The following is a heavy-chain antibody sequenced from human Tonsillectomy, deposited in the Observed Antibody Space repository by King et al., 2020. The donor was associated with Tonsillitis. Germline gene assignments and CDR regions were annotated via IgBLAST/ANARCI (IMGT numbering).Heavy chain of an antibody. CDR2: ISSSSSNI. CDR3: VRGDSRDS. J-gene: IGHJ4*02. Sequence: EVQLVESGGGLVKPGGSLRLSCAASGFTFSSYTMNWVRQAPGKGLEWVSSISSSSSNIHYADSVKGRFTIFRDNAKNSLYLEMSSLRVDDTAVYYCVRGDSRDSWGQGTLVTVSS. D-gene: IGHD2-21*01. CDR1: GFTFSSYT. V-gene: IGHV3-21*01.